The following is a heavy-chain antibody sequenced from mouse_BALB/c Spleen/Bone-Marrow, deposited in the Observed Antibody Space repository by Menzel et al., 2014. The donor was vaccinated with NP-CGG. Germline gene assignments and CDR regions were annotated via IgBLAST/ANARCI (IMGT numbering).Heavy chain of an antibody. CDR1: GFSLXSYG. J-gene: IGHJ2*01. V-gene: IGHV2-9*02. D-gene: IGHD1-2*01. CDR3: ARSHYPYYFDY. Sequence: VKLVESGPGLVTPSQCLSITCNVSGFSLXSYGVHWVRQPPGKGLEWLGVIWADGSTNYNSAHLSRLSISKDNSKSQVFLKINSLQTDDTAMDYCARSHYPYYFDYWGQGTTLTVSS. CDR2: IWADGST.